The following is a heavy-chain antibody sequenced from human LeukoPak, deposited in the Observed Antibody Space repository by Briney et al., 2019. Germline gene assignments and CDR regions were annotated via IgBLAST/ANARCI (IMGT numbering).Heavy chain of an antibody. Sequence: RASVKVSCKASGYTFTGYYMHWVRQAPGQGLEWMGWINPNSGGTNYAQKFQGRVTMTRDTSISTAYMELSRLRSDDTAVYYCARGPLWSGPELYFDYWGQGTLVTVSS. D-gene: IGHD3-3*01. V-gene: IGHV1-2*02. CDR2: INPNSGGT. CDR3: ARGPLWSGPELYFDY. J-gene: IGHJ4*02. CDR1: GYTFTGYY.